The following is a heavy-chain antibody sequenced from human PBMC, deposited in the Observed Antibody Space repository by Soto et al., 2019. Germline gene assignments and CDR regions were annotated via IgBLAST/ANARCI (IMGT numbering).Heavy chain of an antibody. CDR1: XXSVXGXXC. D-gene: IGHD2-2*01. CDR2: IXXXGTT. J-gene: IGHJ6*02. V-gene: IGHV4-61*01. CDR3: ARDSRLVQIPSSNRYHYPGMDV. Sequence: TCTVXXXSVXGXXCXTWIRQXXGXGLEWIGCIXXXGTTNYNPSLRSPVTISVGTSKNQFSLKVTSVTAADTAVYWCARDSRLVQIPSSNRYHYPGMDVWGQGTPVTVSS.